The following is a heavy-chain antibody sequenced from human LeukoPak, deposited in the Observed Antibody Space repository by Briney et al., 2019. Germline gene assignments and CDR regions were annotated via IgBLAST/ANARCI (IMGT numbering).Heavy chain of an antibody. D-gene: IGHD6-13*01. J-gene: IGHJ4*02. V-gene: IGHV3-30*02. CDR1: GINFRTSG. CDR2: IQNDGSDK. CDR3: AREGGRAAAGRFDY. Sequence: QPGGSLRLSCAASGINFRTSGMHWVRQAPGKGLEWVTFIQNDGSDKYYAASVKGRFTISRGNSKNTVYLHMNSLRADDTALYYCAREGGRAAAGRFDYWGQGTLVTVSS.